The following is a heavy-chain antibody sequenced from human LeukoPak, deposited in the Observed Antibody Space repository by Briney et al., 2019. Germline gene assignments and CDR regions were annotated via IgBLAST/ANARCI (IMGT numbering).Heavy chain of an antibody. D-gene: IGHD3-22*01. CDR2: IYYSGST. CDR3: ARGDSSGYLLLNFDY. Sequence: SETLSLTCTVSGGSISSYYWSWIRQPPGKGLEWIGYIYYSGSTNYNPPLKSRVTISVDTSKNQFSLKLSSVTAADTAVYYCARGDSSGYLLLNFDYWGQGTLVTVSS. J-gene: IGHJ4*02. CDR1: GGSISSYY. V-gene: IGHV4-59*01.